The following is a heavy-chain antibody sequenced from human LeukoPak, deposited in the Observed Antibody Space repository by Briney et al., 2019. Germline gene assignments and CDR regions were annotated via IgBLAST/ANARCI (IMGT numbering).Heavy chain of an antibody. CDR1: GGSITNTNY. J-gene: IGHJ4*02. V-gene: IGHV4-4*02. Sequence: PSGTLSLTCGVSGGSITNTNYWTWVRQPPGKGLEWIGEVNLQGSTNYNPSLMGRVAISVDTSENHISLQLTSVTAADTAVYYCARRNRAAAGVDYWGQGTLVTVSS. D-gene: IGHD6-13*01. CDR3: ARRNRAAAGVDY. CDR2: VNLQGST.